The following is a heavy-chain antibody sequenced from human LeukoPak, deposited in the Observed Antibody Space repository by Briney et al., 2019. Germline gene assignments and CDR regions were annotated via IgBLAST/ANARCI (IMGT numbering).Heavy chain of an antibody. CDR3: ARDPGPYGSGPDAFDI. CDR1: GFTFSSYS. D-gene: IGHD3-10*01. Sequence: GGSLRLSCAASGFTFSSYSMNWVRQAPGKGLEWISYISETSSFMYYADSVKGRFTISRDNAKNSLYLQMSSLRAEDTAVYYCARDPGPYGSGPDAFDIWGQGTMVTVSS. V-gene: IGHV3-48*01. CDR2: ISETSSFM. J-gene: IGHJ3*02.